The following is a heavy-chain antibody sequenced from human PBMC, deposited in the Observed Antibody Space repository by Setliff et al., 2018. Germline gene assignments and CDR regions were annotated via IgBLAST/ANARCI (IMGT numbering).Heavy chain of an antibody. V-gene: IGHV4-30-4*08. D-gene: IGHD3-10*01. CDR1: GGSISTTDYY. Sequence: SETLSLTCTVSGGSISTTDYYWSWIRQPPGKGLEWIGYIYSSGSTYYNPSLKSRVTISVDTSKNQFSLKLSSVTAADTAVYCCARGGGGLLWFGELSRYYFDYWGQGTLVTVSS. CDR2: IYSSGST. J-gene: IGHJ4*02. CDR3: ARGGGGLLWFGELSRYYFDY.